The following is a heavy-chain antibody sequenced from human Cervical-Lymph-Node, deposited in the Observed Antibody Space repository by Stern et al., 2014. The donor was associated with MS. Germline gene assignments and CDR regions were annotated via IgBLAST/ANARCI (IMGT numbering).Heavy chain of an antibody. J-gene: IGHJ4*02. CDR1: GYSFTSPW. Sequence: VQLVQSGAEVKKPGESLKISCKGSGYSFTSPWLAWVRQMPGKGLEWMGVIYPTDSDTRYCPSFQGQVTISTDKFIPTAYLQWGSLRASDTAMYYCARRVLYRSSYYFDYWGQGTLVTVSS. CDR3: ARRVLYRSSYYFDY. CDR2: IYPTDSDT. D-gene: IGHD6-6*01. V-gene: IGHV5-51*03.